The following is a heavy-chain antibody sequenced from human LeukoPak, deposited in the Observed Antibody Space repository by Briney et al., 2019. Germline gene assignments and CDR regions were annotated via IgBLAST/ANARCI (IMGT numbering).Heavy chain of an antibody. J-gene: IGHJ3*02. CDR1: GFTFSTYW. D-gene: IGHD7-27*01. V-gene: IGHV3-7*03. CDR3: ARDGPTQLTGLDAFDI. Sequence: GGSLRLSCAASGFTFSTYWMNWVRQAPGKGLEWVASIKEDGSEKYYVDSAKGRFTISRDSAKNSLYLQLNSLRAEDTAVYYCARDGPTQLTGLDAFDIWGQGTMVTVSS. CDR2: IKEDGSEK.